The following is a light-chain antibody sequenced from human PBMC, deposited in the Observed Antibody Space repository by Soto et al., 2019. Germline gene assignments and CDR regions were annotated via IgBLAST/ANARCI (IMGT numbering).Light chain of an antibody. CDR3: QQYGSSPRIS. CDR1: QTVSITY. Sequence: VLTHSPGTLSLSPGESATLSCRASQTVSITYLTWYQQKPGQAPRLLIFGASKRATGIPDRFSGSGSGRDFTLTISGLEPEDFAVYYCQQYGSSPRISFGQGTRLEIK. CDR2: GAS. V-gene: IGKV3-20*01. J-gene: IGKJ5*01.